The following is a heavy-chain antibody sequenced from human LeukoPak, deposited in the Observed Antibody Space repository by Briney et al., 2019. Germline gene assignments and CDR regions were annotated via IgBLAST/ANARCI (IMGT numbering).Heavy chain of an antibody. D-gene: IGHD2-2*01. CDR1: GGSISSGGYY. Sequence: PSETLSLTCTVSGGSISSGGYYWSWIRQHPGKGLEWIGYIYYSGSTYYNPSLKSRVTISVDTSKNQFSLKLSSVTAADTAVYYCARDCSSTSCYFPWGQGTLVTVSS. CDR3: ARDCSSTSCYFP. CDR2: IYYSGST. J-gene: IGHJ5*02. V-gene: IGHV4-31*03.